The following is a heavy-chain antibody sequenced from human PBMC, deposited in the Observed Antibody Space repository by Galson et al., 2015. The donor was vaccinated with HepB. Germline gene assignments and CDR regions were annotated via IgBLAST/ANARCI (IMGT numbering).Heavy chain of an antibody. J-gene: IGHJ5*02. Sequence: ALVKPTQTLTLTCTFSGFSLSTSGVGVGWIRQPPGKALEWLALIYWDDDKRYSPSLKSRLTISKDTSKNQVVLTMTNMDPVDTATYYCARIRRYSYGWGWFDPWGQGTLVTVSS. CDR1: GFSLSTSGVG. CDR3: ARIRRYSYGWGWFDP. D-gene: IGHD5-18*01. CDR2: IYWDDDK. V-gene: IGHV2-5*02.